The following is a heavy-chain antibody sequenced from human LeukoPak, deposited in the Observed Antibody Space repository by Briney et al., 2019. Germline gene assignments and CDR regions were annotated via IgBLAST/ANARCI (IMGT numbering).Heavy chain of an antibody. CDR2: MLYDGSDK. J-gene: IGHJ4*02. D-gene: IGHD3-10*01. CDR1: GFTFSNYG. CDR3: AKTGHGLGDLEWDFDY. V-gene: IGHV3-30*18. Sequence: PGRALRLSCVASGFTFSNYGMHWVRQAPGKGLEWVAFMLYDGSDKYYADSVRGRFTLSRDNSKNTLYLQMNSLRAEDTAVYYCAKTGHGLGDLEWDFDYWGQGTLVTVSS.